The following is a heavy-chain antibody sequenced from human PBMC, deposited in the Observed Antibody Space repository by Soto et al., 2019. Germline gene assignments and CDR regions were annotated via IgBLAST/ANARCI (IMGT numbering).Heavy chain of an antibody. CDR1: GFTFSSYD. Sequence: GGSLRLSCAASGFTFSSYDMHWVRQATGKGLEWVSAIGTAGDSYYPGSVKGRFTISRENAKNSLYLQMNSLRAGDTAVYYCARGMIGHCSGGSCYASGLRFGAFDIWGQGTMVTVSS. CDR2: IGTAGDS. J-gene: IGHJ3*02. V-gene: IGHV3-13*01. D-gene: IGHD2-15*01. CDR3: ARGMIGHCSGGSCYASGLRFGAFDI.